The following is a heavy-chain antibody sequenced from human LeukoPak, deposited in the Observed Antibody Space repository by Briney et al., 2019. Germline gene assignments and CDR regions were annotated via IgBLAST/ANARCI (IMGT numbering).Heavy chain of an antibody. Sequence: PGGSLRLSCAASGFTFSDYSMNWVRQAPGKGLEWVSYISSSGTTMLDSAKGRFTISRDNAKNSLYLQMNSLRDEDTAVYYCARDLNWAFDYWGQGTLVTVSS. CDR2: ISSSGTTM. CDR3: ARDLNWAFDY. CDR1: GFTFSDYS. V-gene: IGHV3-48*02. D-gene: IGHD3/OR15-3a*01. J-gene: IGHJ4*02.